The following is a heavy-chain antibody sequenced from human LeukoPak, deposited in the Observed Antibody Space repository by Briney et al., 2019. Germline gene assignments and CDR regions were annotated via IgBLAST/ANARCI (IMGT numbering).Heavy chain of an antibody. D-gene: IGHD3-22*01. CDR3: AKDQTFSTYYYDSSGYSAFDY. CDR1: GFTVSSNY. V-gene: IGHV3-53*01. CDR2: IYSGGNT. Sequence: GGSLRLSCAASGFTVSSNYMSWVRQAPGRGLEWVSVIYSGGNTYYADSVKGRFTISRDNSKNTLYLQMNSLRAEDTAVYYCAKDQTFSTYYYDSSGYSAFDYWGQGTLVTVSS. J-gene: IGHJ4*02.